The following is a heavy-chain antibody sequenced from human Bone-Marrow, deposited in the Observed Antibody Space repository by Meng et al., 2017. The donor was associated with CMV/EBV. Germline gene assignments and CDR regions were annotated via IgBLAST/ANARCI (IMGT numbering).Heavy chain of an antibody. CDR1: RYTFTGYY. Sequence: ASVKVSCKASRYTFTGYYVHWVRQAPGQGLEWMGWINPNSGGTNYAQKFQGRVTMTRDTSISTAYMELSRLTSDDTAVYYCARDVGFEEWELEGWGQGTLVTVSS. CDR2: INPNSGGT. CDR3: ARDVGFEEWELEG. V-gene: IGHV1-2*02. D-gene: IGHD1-26*01. J-gene: IGHJ4*02.